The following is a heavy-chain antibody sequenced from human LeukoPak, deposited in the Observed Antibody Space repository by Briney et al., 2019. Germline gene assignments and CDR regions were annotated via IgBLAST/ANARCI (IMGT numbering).Heavy chain of an antibody. CDR2: IIPIFGTA. CDR3: ARVAHDYGDAGIVGYFDY. Sequence: ASVKVSCEASGGTFSSYAISWVRQAPGQGLEWMGGIIPIFGTANYAQKFQGRVTITADESTSTAYMELSSLRSEDTAVSYCARVAHDYGDAGIVGYFDYWGQGTLVTVSS. J-gene: IGHJ4*02. D-gene: IGHD4-17*01. V-gene: IGHV1-69*13. CDR1: GGTFSSYA.